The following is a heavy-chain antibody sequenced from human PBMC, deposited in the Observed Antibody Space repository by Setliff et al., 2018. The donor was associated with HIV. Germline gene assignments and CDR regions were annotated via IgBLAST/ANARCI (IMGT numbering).Heavy chain of an antibody. Sequence: ASVKVSCKTSGYSFTDYYIHWVQQATGQGLEWLGWMNPNSGNTGYAQKFQGRVTMTRDTSISTAYMELSNLRSEDTAVYYCARRMAARLALEYWGQGTLVTVSS. V-gene: IGHV1-8*02. CDR1: GYSFTDYY. J-gene: IGHJ4*02. CDR3: ARRMAARLALEY. CDR2: MNPNSGNT. D-gene: IGHD6-6*01.